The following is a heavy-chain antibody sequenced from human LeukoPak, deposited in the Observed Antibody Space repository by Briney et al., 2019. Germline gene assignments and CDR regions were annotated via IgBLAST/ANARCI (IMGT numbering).Heavy chain of an antibody. D-gene: IGHD5-12*01. CDR2: IYSGGST. J-gene: IGHJ4*02. Sequence: GGSLRLSCAASEFTVSTNYMSWVRQAPGKGLEWVSFIYSGGSTYYADSVKGRFTISRDNSKNTLYLQMNSLRAEGTAVYFCTGGGGDGYNYVLRYWGQGTLVTVFS. CDR3: TGGGGDGYNYVLRY. V-gene: IGHV3-66*01. CDR1: EFTVSTNY.